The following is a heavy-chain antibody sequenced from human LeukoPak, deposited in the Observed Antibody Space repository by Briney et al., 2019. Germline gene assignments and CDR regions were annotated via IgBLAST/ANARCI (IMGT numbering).Heavy chain of an antibody. D-gene: IGHD3-16*01. CDR1: GFAFSNYG. CDR3: AKENIVWGCFDY. J-gene: IGHJ4*02. CDR2: ISGGGDST. Sequence: GGSLRLSCAASGFAFSNYGMTWVRQAPGKGLEWVSAISGGGDSTYYADSVKGRFTISRDNSKNTVYLQMNSLRAEDTAVFYCAKENIVWGCFDYWGQGTLVTVSS. V-gene: IGHV3-23*01.